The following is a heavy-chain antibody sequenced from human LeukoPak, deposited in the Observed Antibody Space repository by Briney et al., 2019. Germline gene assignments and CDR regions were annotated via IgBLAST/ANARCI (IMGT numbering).Heavy chain of an antibody. CDR2: ISAYNGNT. D-gene: IGHD3-22*01. CDR1: GYTFTSYG. Sequence: ASVKVSCKASGYTFTSYGISWVRQAPGQGLEWMGWISAYNGNTNYAQKLQGGVTMTTDTSTSTAYMELRSLRSDDTAVYYCARDLLGDSSGYYYVPGYWGQGTLVTVSS. CDR3: ARDLLGDSSGYYYVPGY. J-gene: IGHJ4*02. V-gene: IGHV1-18*01.